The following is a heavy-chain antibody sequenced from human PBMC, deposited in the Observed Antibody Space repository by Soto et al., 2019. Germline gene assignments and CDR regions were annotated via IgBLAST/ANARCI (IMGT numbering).Heavy chain of an antibody. J-gene: IGHJ5*02. V-gene: IGHV4-31*03. CDR2: IYYSGST. D-gene: IGHD1-7*01. CDR3: ARVYNGNSNPNWFDP. Sequence: SETLSLTCTVSGGSISSGGYYWSWIRQHPGKGLEWIGYIYYSGSTYYNPSLKSRVTISVDTSKNQFSLKLSSVTAAGTAVYYCARVYNGNSNPNWFDPWGQGTLVTVSS. CDR1: GGSISSGGYY.